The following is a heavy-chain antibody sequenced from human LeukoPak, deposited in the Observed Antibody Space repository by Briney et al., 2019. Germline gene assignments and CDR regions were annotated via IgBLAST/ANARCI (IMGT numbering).Heavy chain of an antibody. CDR3: ARDYHDSTGYYYF. Sequence: GGSLRLSCAASGFTFSSYSMNWVRQAPGKGLEWVSYISSSGGTIKYPDSVKGRFTVSRDNAENSLFLQMNSLRAEDTVVFYCARDYHDSTGYYYFWGQGTLVTVSS. CDR1: GFTFSSYS. D-gene: IGHD3-22*01. CDR2: ISSSGGTI. V-gene: IGHV3-48*01. J-gene: IGHJ4*02.